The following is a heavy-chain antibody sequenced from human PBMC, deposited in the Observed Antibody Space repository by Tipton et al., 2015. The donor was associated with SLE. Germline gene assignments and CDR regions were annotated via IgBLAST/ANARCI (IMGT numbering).Heavy chain of an antibody. CDR1: GGSFSGYY. Sequence: TLSLTCAVYGGSFSGYYWSWIRQPPGKGLEWIGEINHSGSTNYNPSLKSRVTISVDTSKNQFSLKLSSVTAADTAVYYCARGRSTSLPMDVWGKGTTVTVPS. V-gene: IGHV4-34*01. J-gene: IGHJ6*03. CDR3: ARGRSTSLPMDV. CDR2: INHSGST. D-gene: IGHD2-2*01.